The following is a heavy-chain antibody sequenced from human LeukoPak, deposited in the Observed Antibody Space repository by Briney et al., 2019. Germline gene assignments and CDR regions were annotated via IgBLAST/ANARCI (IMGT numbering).Heavy chain of an antibody. D-gene: IGHD3-16*01. V-gene: IGHV3-23*01. Sequence: GGSLRLSCAASGFTFSSYAMSWVRQAPGKGLEWVSAISGSGGSTYYADSVKGRFTISRDNSKNTLYLQMNSLRAEDTGVYYCAKERGYDYVWGSYEDYFDYWGQGTLVTVSS. CDR1: GFTFSSYA. J-gene: IGHJ4*02. CDR2: ISGSGGST. CDR3: AKERGYDYVWGSYEDYFDY.